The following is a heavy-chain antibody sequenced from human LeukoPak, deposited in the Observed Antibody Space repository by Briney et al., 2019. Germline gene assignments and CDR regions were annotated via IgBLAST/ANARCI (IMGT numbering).Heavy chain of an antibody. D-gene: IGHD3-22*01. J-gene: IGHJ4*02. Sequence: GGSLRLSCAASGFTFDDYGMSWVRQAPGKGLEWVYGINWNGGSTGYADSVKGRFTISRDNAKNSLYLQMNSLRAEDTALYYCARDGRYYDSSGYSPDFDYWGQGTLVTVSS. CDR1: GFTFDDYG. CDR3: ARDGRYYDSSGYSPDFDY. CDR2: INWNGGST. V-gene: IGHV3-20*04.